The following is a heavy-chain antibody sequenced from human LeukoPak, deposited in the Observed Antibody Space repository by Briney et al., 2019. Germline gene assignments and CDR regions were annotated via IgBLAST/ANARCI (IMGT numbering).Heavy chain of an antibody. V-gene: IGHV3-33*01. Sequence: GGSLRLSCAASGFTFSSYGMHWVRQAPGKGLEWVAVIWYDGSNKYYADSVKGRFTISRDNSKNTLYLQMNSLRAEDTAVYYCARGRASSWYGIYYYYYYGMDVWGQGTTVTVSS. J-gene: IGHJ6*02. CDR1: GFTFSSYG. CDR3: ARGRASSWYGIYYYYYYGMDV. CDR2: IWYDGSNK. D-gene: IGHD6-13*01.